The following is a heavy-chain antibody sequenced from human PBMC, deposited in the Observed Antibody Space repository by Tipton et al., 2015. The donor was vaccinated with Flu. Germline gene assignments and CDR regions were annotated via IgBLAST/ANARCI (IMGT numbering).Heavy chain of an antibody. V-gene: IGHV4-59*01. CDR3: ARVDGTRGMDV. Sequence: TLSLTCSVSGGSISSYYWSWIRQPPGGGLEYIGDIFYTGSTNYSPSLKSRLTISVDTSKKHFSLNLRSVTAADTAVYYCARVDGTRGMDVWGQGTTVTVS. CDR2: IFYTGST. CDR1: GGSISSYY. D-gene: IGHD5-24*01. J-gene: IGHJ6*02.